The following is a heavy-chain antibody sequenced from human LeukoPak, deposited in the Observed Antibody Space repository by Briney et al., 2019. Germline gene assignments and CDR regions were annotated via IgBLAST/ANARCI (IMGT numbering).Heavy chain of an antibody. Sequence: ASVKVSCKASGYTFTGYYMHWVRQAPGQGLEWMGWINPNSGGTNYAQKFQGRVTMTRERSISTAYMELSRLTSDDTAVYYCARVQVLRFLEWLEECVSPIDPGGQGTLVTVSS. CDR2: INPNSGGT. D-gene: IGHD3-3*01. CDR3: ARVQVLRFLEWLEECVSPIDP. J-gene: IGHJ5*02. V-gene: IGHV1-2*02. CDR1: GYTFTGYY.